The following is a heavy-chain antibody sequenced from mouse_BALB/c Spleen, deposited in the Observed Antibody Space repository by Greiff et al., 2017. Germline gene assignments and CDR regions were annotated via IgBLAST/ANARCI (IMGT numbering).Heavy chain of an antibody. J-gene: IGHJ1*01. CDR2: IWAGGST. V-gene: IGHV2-9*02. Sequence: QVQLKESGPGLVAPSQSLSITCTVSGFSLTSYGVHWVRQPPGKGLEWLGVIWAGGSTNYNSALMSRLSISKDNSKSQVFLKMNSLQTDDTAMYYCARAYYSSYWYFDVWGAGTTVTVSS. D-gene: IGHD1-1*01. CDR1: GFSLTSYG. CDR3: ARAYYSSYWYFDV.